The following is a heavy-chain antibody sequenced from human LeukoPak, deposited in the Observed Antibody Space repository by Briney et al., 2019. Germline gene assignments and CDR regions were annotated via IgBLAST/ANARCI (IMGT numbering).Heavy chain of an antibody. D-gene: IGHD3-22*01. CDR3: ARVGKDSSGSFYYFDY. CDR1: GGSIIRASSY. Sequence: PSETLSLTCTVSGGSIIRASSYWGWIRQPPGKGLEWIGSIYYSGSTYYNPSLKSRVTISIDTSKNLFSLKLNSVTAADTAVYYCARVGKDSSGSFYYFDYWGQGTLVTVSS. V-gene: IGHV4-39*01. CDR2: IYYSGST. J-gene: IGHJ4*02.